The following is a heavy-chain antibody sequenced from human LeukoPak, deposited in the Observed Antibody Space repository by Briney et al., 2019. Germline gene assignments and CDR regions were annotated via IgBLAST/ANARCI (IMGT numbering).Heavy chain of an antibody. CDR3: ARPGEYSYGGGGEYAFDI. CDR2: INPGGGST. V-gene: IGHV1-46*01. CDR1: GYTFTSYY. J-gene: IGHJ3*02. D-gene: IGHD5-18*01. Sequence: ASVKVSCKAFGYTFTSYYMHWVRQAPGQGLEWMGIINPGGGSTSYAQKFQGRVTMSRDTSTSTVYMELSSLRSEDTAVYYCARPGEYSYGGGGEYAFDIWGQGTMVTVSS.